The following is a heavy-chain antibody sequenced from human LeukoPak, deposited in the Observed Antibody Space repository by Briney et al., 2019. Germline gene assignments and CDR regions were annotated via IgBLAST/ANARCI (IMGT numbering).Heavy chain of an antibody. Sequence: SFTTYSLSWVRQPPGKGLEWIGSFYYTGSTFYSPSLKSRVTISVDTSKNQFSLKLRSVTAADTAVFYCAXXSXXXHAFD. J-gene: IGHJ3*01. V-gene: IGHV4-39*01. CDR1: SFTTYS. CDR2: FYYTGST. CDR3: AXXSXXXHAFD.